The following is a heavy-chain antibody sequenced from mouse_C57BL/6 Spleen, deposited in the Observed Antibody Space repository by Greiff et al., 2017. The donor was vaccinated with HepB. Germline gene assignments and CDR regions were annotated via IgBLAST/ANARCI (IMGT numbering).Heavy chain of an antibody. Sequence: EVKLMESGAELVKPGASVKLSCTASGFNIKDYYMHWVKQRTEQGLEWIGRIDPEDGETKYASKFQGKATITADTSSNTAYLQLSSLTSEDTAVYYCARDSSYDWYFDVWGTGTTVTVSS. V-gene: IGHV14-2*01. J-gene: IGHJ1*03. D-gene: IGHD1-1*01. CDR3: ARDSSYDWYFDV. CDR1: GFNIKDYY. CDR2: IDPEDGET.